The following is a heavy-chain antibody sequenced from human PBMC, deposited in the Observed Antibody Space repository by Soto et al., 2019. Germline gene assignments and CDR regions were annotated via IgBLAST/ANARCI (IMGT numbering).Heavy chain of an antibody. D-gene: IGHD1-26*01. CDR2: AIPILGQA. J-gene: IGHJ4*02. Sequence: QLVQSGAEVKKPGSSAKISCKASGGTFSSYVISWLRQAPVQGLEWMGGAIPILGQAYYAPNLQGRVTITADVSTRTAYMELNRPTSADTAVYFCARLGGVGAPPGTDFWGQGTLVTVSS. V-gene: IGHV1-69*01. CDR3: ARLGGVGAPPGTDF. CDR1: GGTFSSYV.